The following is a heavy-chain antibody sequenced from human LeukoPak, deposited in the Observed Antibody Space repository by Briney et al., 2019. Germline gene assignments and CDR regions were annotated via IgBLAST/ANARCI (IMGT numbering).Heavy chain of an antibody. V-gene: IGHV1-69*13. CDR1: GGTFSSYA. CDR3: ASSPSERRIVTTQY. CDR2: IIPIFGTA. J-gene: IGHJ4*02. Sequence: ASVKVSCKASGGTFSSYAISWVGQAPGQGLEWMGGIIPIFGTANYAQKFQGRVTITADESTSTAYMELSSLRSEDTAVYYCASSPSERRIVTTQYWGQGTLVTVSS. D-gene: IGHD3-16*02.